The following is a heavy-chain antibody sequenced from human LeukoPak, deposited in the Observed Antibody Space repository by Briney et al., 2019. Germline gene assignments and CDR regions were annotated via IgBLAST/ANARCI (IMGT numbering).Heavy chain of an antibody. D-gene: IGHD3-16*01. CDR2: INSDGSST. CDR1: GFTFSNYW. Sequence: PGGSLRLSCAASGFTFSNYWMHWVRQAPGKGLVWVSRINSDGSSTSYADSVKGRFTISRDNAKDTLYLQMNSLRAEDTAVYYCAKGGTDLDRWGQGTLVTVSS. J-gene: IGHJ4*02. CDR3: AKGGTDLDR. V-gene: IGHV3-74*01.